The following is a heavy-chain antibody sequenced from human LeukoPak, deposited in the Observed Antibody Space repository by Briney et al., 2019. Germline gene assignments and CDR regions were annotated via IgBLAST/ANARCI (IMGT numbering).Heavy chain of an antibody. CDR2: INPNSGGT. J-gene: IGHJ4*02. Sequence: ASVKVSCKASGYTFTNYGISWVRQAPGQGLEWMGWINPNSGGTNYAQKFQGRVTMTRDTSISTAYMELSRLRSDDTAVYYCARVGMYSSSWFPADYWGQGTLVTVSS. V-gene: IGHV1-2*02. D-gene: IGHD6-13*01. CDR1: GYTFTNYG. CDR3: ARVGMYSSSWFPADY.